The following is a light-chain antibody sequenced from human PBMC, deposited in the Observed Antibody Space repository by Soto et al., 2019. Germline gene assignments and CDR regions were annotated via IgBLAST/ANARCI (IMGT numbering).Light chain of an antibody. Sequence: QSVLTQPASVSGSPGQSITISCTGTSSDVGGYNYVSWYQQHPGKAPKLMIYDVSNRPPGGSNRFSGSKSGNPASPPITGPRAVDGADYYRSVIPSKRTWVLGGGPK. CDR3: SVIPSKRTWV. J-gene: IGLJ3*02. CDR1: SSDVGGYNY. V-gene: IGLV2-14*01. CDR2: DVS.